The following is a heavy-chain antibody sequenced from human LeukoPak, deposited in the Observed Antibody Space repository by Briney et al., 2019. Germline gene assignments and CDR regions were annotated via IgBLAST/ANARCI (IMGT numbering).Heavy chain of an antibody. CDR2: ISGSGGST. J-gene: IGHJ4*02. D-gene: IGHD1-14*01. CDR3: AKRRTYYFDY. V-gene: IGHV3-23*01. Sequence: PGGSLRLSCAASGFTFSSYAMSWVRQAPGKGLEGVSAISGSGGSTYYADSVKSRFTISRDNSKNTLYLQMNSLRAEDTAVYYCAKRRTYYFDYWGQGTLVTVSS. CDR1: GFTFSSYA.